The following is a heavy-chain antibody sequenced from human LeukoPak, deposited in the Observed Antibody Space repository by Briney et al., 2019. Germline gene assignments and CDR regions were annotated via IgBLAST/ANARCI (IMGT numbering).Heavy chain of an antibody. V-gene: IGHV4-39*01. J-gene: IGHJ4*02. CDR3: ARHGTVTHRFDY. Sequence: SETLSLTFTVSGGSISSSSYYWGWLRQPPGQGLVWIGSIYYSGSTYDNPPLKSRVTISVDTSKNQFSLKLSSVTAADTAVYYCARHGTVTHRFDYWGQGTLVTVSS. D-gene: IGHD4-17*01. CDR2: IYYSGST. CDR1: GGSISSSSYY.